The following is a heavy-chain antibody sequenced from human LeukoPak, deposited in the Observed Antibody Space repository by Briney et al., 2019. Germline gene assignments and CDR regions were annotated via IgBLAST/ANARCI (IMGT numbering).Heavy chain of an antibody. D-gene: IGHD3-10*01. CDR3: ARSIPTYYYASGTHYGMDV. CDR1: GVTFSSYG. V-gene: IGHV3-33*01. CDR2: SWYDGSNK. Sequence: GGSLRLSCAASGVTFSSYGMHWVRQAPGKGLEWVAVSWYDGSNKYYADSVKGRFTISRDNSKNTLYLQMNSLRAEDTAVYYCARSIPTYYYASGTHYGMDVWGQGTTVTVSS. J-gene: IGHJ6*02.